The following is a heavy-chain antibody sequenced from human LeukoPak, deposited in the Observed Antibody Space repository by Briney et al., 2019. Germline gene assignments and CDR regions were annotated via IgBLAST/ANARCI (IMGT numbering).Heavy chain of an antibody. V-gene: IGHV4-59*01. CDR3: ARATWGFFWFDP. Sequence: KPSETLSLTCTVSGGSISTYYWSWIRQPPGKGLEWIGYIYASGSTNYNPSLKSRVTISVDTAKNQFSLRLSSVADADTAVYFCARATWGFFWFDPWGQGSLVTVSS. D-gene: IGHD7-27*01. J-gene: IGHJ5*02. CDR1: GGSISTYY. CDR2: IYASGST.